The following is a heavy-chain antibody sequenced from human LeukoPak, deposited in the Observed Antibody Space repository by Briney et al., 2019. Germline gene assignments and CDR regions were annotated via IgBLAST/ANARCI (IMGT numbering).Heavy chain of an antibody. CDR1: GFTFSSYS. D-gene: IGHD1-26*01. J-gene: IGHJ6*03. V-gene: IGHV3-48*04. CDR3: ARDPYSGNYGNDYYYYMDV. Sequence: GGSLRLSCAASGFTFSSYSMNWVRQAPGKGLEWVSYISSSSSTIYYADSVKGRFTISRDNAKNSLYLQMDSLGPDDTAVYYCARDPYSGNYGNDYYYYMDVWGKGTTVTISS. CDR2: ISSSSSTI.